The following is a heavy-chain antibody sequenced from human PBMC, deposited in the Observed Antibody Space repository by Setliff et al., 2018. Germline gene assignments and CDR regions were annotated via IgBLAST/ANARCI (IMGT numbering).Heavy chain of an antibody. D-gene: IGHD6-19*01. J-gene: IGHJ4*02. Sequence: PGGSLRLSCAASEFTISGNWMSWVRQAPGKGLEWVANIKPDGSERYYVDSVKGRFNISRDNAKNSLYLQMNSLRVEDTAVYYCARVLYSSGWYRSFDYWGQGTLVTVSS. CDR3: ARVLYSSGWYRSFDY. V-gene: IGHV3-7*03. CDR1: EFTISGNW. CDR2: IKPDGSER.